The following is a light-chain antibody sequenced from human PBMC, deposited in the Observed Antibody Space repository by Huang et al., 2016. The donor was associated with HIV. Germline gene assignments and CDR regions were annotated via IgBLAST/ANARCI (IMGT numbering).Light chain of an antibody. CDR2: DAS. CDR3: QQRSNWHFT. J-gene: IGKJ3*01. V-gene: IGKV3-11*01. CDR1: QSVRSS. Sequence: EIVLTQSPATLSLSPGERATLSCRASQSVRSSLTWYQQKPGKAPRLLIYDASNRATGSPARFSGSGSGTDFTLTISSLEPEDFAVYYCQQRSNWHFTFGPGTKVDIK.